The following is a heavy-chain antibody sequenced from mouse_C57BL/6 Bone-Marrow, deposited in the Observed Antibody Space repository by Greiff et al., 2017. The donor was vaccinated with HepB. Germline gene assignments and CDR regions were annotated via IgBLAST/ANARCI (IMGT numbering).Heavy chain of an antibody. Sequence: VQLKESGPGLVQPSQSLSISCTVSGFSFTSYGVHWVRQSPGKGLEWLGVIWRGGSTDYNAAFMSRLSITKDNSKSQVFFKMNSLQADDTAIYYCAKKLGRYYAMDYWGQGTSVTVSS. CDR1: GFSFTSYG. D-gene: IGHD4-1*01. J-gene: IGHJ4*01. V-gene: IGHV2-5*01. CDR2: IWRGGST. CDR3: AKKLGRYYAMDY.